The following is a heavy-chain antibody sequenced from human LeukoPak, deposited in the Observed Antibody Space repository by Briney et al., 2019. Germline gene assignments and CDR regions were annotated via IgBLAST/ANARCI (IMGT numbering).Heavy chain of an antibody. V-gene: IGHV1-18*01. Sequence: ASVKVSCKASGGTFSSHFISWVRQAPGQGLEWMGWISAYNGNTNYAQNLQGRVTMTTDTSTSTAYMELRSLRSDDTAVYYCARDLLRKGLEGWGQGTLVTVSS. CDR1: GGTFSSHF. J-gene: IGHJ4*02. D-gene: IGHD3-3*01. CDR3: ARDLLRKGLEG. CDR2: ISAYNGNT.